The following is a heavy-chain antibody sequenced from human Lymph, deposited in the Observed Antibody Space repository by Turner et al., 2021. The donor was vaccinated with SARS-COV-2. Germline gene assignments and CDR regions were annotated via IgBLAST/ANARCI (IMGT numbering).Heavy chain of an antibody. Sequence: QVQQQESGPGLVKNKETLSLTCTVSGGTISSYSWSWIRQPPGKGLEWIGSIYYSGSTNYNPSLKSRVTISVDTSKNHFSLKLSSVTAADTAVYYCARQRVGASVYPPWFDPWGQGTLVTVSS. CDR2: IYYSGST. D-gene: IGHD1-26*01. J-gene: IGHJ5*02. CDR1: GGTISSYS. CDR3: ARQRVGASVYPPWFDP. V-gene: IGHV4-59*08.